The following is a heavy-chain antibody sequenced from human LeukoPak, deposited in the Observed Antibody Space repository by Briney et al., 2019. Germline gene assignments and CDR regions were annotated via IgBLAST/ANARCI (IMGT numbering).Heavy chain of an antibody. CDR2: IYYSGST. J-gene: IGHJ6*04. V-gene: IGHV4-59*01. Sequence: SETLSLTCTVSGGSISRYYWSWIRQPPGKGLEWIGYIYYSGSTNYNPSLKSRVTISVDTSKNQFSLKLSSVTAADTAVYYCARDPPWSGYYYGMDVWGKGTTVTVSS. D-gene: IGHD2-15*01. CDR1: GGSISRYY. CDR3: ARDPPWSGYYYGMDV.